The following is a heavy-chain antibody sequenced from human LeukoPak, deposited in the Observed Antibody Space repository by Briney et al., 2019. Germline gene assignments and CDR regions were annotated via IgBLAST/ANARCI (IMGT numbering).Heavy chain of an antibody. Sequence: ASVKVSCTASGYTFTSYYMHWVRQAPGQGLEWMGIINPSGGSTSYAQKFQGRVTITADESTSTAYMELSSLRSEDTAVYYCARNLPSGYCSSTSCYQPIDYWGQGTLVTVSS. V-gene: IGHV1-46*01. CDR1: GYTFTSYY. J-gene: IGHJ4*02. D-gene: IGHD2-2*01. CDR2: INPSGGST. CDR3: ARNLPSGYCSSTSCYQPIDY.